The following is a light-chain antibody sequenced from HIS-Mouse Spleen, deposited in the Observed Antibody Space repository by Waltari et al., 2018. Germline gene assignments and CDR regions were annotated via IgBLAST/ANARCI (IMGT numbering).Light chain of an antibody. J-gene: IGLJ2*01. V-gene: IGLV3-21*03. Sequence: SYVLTQPPSVSVAPGKTARITCGGNNIGSKSVHWYQQKPGQAPVLLVYDDSERPSGIPARFSGSNSGNTATLTISRVEAGDEADYYCQVWDSSSDHVVFGGGTKLTVL. CDR1: NIGSKS. CDR2: DDS. CDR3: QVWDSSSDHVV.